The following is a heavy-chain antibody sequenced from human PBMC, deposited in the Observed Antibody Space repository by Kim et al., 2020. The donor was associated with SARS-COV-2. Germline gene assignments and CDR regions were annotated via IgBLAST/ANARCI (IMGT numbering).Heavy chain of an antibody. J-gene: IGHJ4*02. Sequence: SETLSLTCAVYGGSFSGYFWSWIRQSPGRRLEWIGEVDHSGSSNYNPSPQSRLMISVEPSKNQFSLKLTSVTAADTAVYYCARREPSSWYNYWGQGTLVTISS. CDR2: VDHSGSS. D-gene: IGHD6-13*01. CDR3: ARREPSSWYNY. V-gene: IGHV4-34*01. CDR1: GGSFSGYF.